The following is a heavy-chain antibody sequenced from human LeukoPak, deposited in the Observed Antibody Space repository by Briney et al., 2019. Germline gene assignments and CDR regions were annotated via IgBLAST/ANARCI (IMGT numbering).Heavy chain of an antibody. Sequence: SGGSLRLSCAASGFTFSSYVMHWVRLAPGKGLEWVALISYDGSNKYYADSVKGRFTISRDNSKNTLHLQMSSLRAEDTAVYYCVKGYCSSISCSLIDYGGQGTLVTVSS. CDR3: VKGYCSSISCSLIDY. D-gene: IGHD2-2*01. CDR2: ISYDGSNK. V-gene: IGHV3-30*14. J-gene: IGHJ4*02. CDR1: GFTFSSYV.